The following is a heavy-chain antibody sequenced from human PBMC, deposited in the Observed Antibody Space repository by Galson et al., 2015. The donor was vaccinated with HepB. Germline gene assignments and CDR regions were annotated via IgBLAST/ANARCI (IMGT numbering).Heavy chain of an antibody. D-gene: IGHD5-24*01. Sequence: SLRLSCAASGFTVSSNYMSWVRQAPGKGLEWVSVIYSGGSAYYADSVKGRFTISRHDSKNTLYFQMNSLRTEDTAVYYCARSAGGLQLVWGQGTLVTVSS. CDR2: IYSGGSA. V-gene: IGHV3-53*04. J-gene: IGHJ4*02. CDR3: ARSAGGLQLV. CDR1: GFTVSSNY.